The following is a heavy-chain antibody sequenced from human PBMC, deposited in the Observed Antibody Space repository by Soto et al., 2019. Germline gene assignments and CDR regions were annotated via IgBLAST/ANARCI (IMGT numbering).Heavy chain of an antibody. Sequence: SETLSLTCAVSSGSISSSNWWSWVRQPPGKGLEWIGEIYHSGSTNYNPSLKSRVTISVDKSKNQFSLKLSSVTAADTAVYYCARVEGRYYDILTGYYYSVGYTWFDPWGQGTLVTVSS. CDR2: IYHSGST. V-gene: IGHV4-4*02. J-gene: IGHJ5*02. CDR3: ARVEGRYYDILTGYYYSVGYTWFDP. CDR1: SGSISSSNW. D-gene: IGHD3-9*01.